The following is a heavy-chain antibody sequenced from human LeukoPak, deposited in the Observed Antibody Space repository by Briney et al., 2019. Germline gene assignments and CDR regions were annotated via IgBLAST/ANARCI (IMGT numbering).Heavy chain of an antibody. D-gene: IGHD6-25*01. CDR3: AKGAASALVDWFDP. CDR2: VTGSGGGT. Sequence: GGSLRLSCAASGFIFSNYAMMWVRQAPGKGLECVSSVTGSGGGTFYADSVKGRFTISRDNSQNTLYLQMNSLGAEDTAVYYCAKGAASALVDWFDPWGQGTLVTVSS. V-gene: IGHV3-23*01. CDR1: GFIFSNYA. J-gene: IGHJ5*02.